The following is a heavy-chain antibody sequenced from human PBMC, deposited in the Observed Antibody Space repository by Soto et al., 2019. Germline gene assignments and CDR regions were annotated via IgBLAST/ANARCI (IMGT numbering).Heavy chain of an antibody. J-gene: IGHJ4*02. Sequence: PGGSLRLSCAASGFTFSSYAMHWVRQAPGKGLEYVSAISSNGGSTYYANSVKGRFTISRDNSKNTLYLQMGSLRAEDMAVYYCARALSYYDSSGYFTLGYWGQGTLVTVSS. V-gene: IGHV3-64*01. CDR3: ARALSYYDSSGYFTLGY. CDR2: ISSNGGST. CDR1: GFTFSSYA. D-gene: IGHD3-22*01.